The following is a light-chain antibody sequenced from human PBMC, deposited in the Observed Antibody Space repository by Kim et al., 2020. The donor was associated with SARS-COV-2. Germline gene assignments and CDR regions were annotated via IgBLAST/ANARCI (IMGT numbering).Light chain of an antibody. V-gene: IGKV3-11*01. CDR1: QSVSSY. CDR3: QQRSNLIT. Sequence: SLSPGERATLSCRASQSVSSYLAWYQQKPGQAPRLLIYDASNRATGIPARFSGSGSGTDFTLIISSLEPEDFAVYYCQQRSNLITFGQGTRLEIK. CDR2: DAS. J-gene: IGKJ5*01.